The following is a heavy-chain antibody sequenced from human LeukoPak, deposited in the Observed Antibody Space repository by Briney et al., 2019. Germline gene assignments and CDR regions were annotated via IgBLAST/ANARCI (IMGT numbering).Heavy chain of an antibody. CDR2: IYYSGST. Sequence: SETLSLTCTVSGGSISSYYWSWIRQPTGKGLEWIGYIYYSGSTNYNPSLKSRVTISVETSKNEFSLKLRSVTAADTAVYYCARVTGYRIEDYFDYWGQGTLVTVSS. V-gene: IGHV4-59*01. J-gene: IGHJ4*02. D-gene: IGHD6-13*01. CDR1: GGSISSYY. CDR3: ARVTGYRIEDYFDY.